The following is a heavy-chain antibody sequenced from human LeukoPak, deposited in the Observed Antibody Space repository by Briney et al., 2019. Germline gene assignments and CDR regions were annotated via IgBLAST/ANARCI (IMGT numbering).Heavy chain of an antibody. V-gene: IGHV5-51*01. D-gene: IGHD6-13*01. CDR2: IYPGDSDT. CDR3: ARLGSSSSLGYYYMDV. J-gene: IGHJ6*03. CDR1: GYSFTTYW. Sequence: GESLKISCKGSGYSFTTYWIGWVRQMPGKGLEWMGIIYPGDSDTRYSPSFQGQVTISADRSISTAYLQWSSLKASDTAMYYCARLGSSSSLGYYYMDVWGKGTTVTVSS.